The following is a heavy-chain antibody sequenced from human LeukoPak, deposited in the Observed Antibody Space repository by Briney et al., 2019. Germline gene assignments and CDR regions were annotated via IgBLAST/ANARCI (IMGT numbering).Heavy chain of an antibody. CDR2: INPNSGGT. V-gene: IGHV1-2*02. CDR1: GYTFTNNY. CDR3: ARADIVATIPYYYYYMDV. D-gene: IGHD5-12*01. J-gene: IGHJ6*03. Sequence: GASVKVSCKASGYTFTNNYMHWVRQAPGQGLEWMGWINPNSGGTNYAQKFQGRVTMARDTSISTAYMELSRLRSDDTVVYYCARADIVATIPYYYYYMDVWGKGTTVTISS.